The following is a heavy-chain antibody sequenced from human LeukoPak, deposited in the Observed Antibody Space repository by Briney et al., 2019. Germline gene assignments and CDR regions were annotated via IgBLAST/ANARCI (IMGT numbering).Heavy chain of an antibody. CDR2: IRWDGGST. CDR3: AKGLPFTIFGVVNPMGV. CDR1: GFTFDDYT. J-gene: IGHJ6*03. Sequence: GGSLRLSCAASGFTFDDYTMHWVRQAPGKGLEWVSLIRWDGGSTYYADSVKGRFTISRDNSKNSLYLQMNSLRTEDTALYYCAKGLPFTIFGVVNPMGVWGKGTTVTVSS. D-gene: IGHD3-3*01. V-gene: IGHV3-43*01.